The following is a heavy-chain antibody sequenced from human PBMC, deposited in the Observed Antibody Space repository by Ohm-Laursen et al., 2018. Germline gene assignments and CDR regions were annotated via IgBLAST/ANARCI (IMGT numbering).Heavy chain of an antibody. CDR1: GYTFTSYG. Sequence: ASVTASCKASGYTFTSYGISWVRQAPGQGLEWMGWISAYNGNTTYAQKLQGRVTMTTDTSTSTAYMELRSLRSDDTAVYYCATMEKKGYCSGGSCFYYYYYGMDVWGQGTTVTVSS. V-gene: IGHV1-18*01. CDR2: ISAYNGNT. CDR3: ATMEKKGYCSGGSCFYYYYYGMDV. D-gene: IGHD2-15*01. J-gene: IGHJ6*02.